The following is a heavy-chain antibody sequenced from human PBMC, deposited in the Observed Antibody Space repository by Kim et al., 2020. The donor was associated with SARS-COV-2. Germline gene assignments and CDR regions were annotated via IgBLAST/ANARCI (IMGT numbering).Heavy chain of an antibody. CDR3: AKVGRFPGSYGEVGPFDY. Sequence: GGSLRLSCAASGFTFSSYAMSWVRQAPGKGLEWVSAISGSGGSKYYADSVKGRFTISRDNSKNTLYLQMNSLRAEDTAVYYCAKVGRFPGSYGEVGPFDYWGQGTLVTVSS. J-gene: IGHJ4*02. CDR2: ISGSGGSK. CDR1: GFTFSSYA. D-gene: IGHD1-26*01. V-gene: IGHV3-23*01.